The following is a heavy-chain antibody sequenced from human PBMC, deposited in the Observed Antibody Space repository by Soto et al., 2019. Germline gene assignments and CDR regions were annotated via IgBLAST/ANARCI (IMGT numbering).Heavy chain of an antibody. V-gene: IGHV3-23*01. J-gene: IGHJ4*02. Sequence: GGSLSLSCAASGFTFSSLAMSLVRPAPGKGLEWVSAISGSGGSTYYADSVKGRFTISRDNSKNTLYLQMNSLRAEDTAVYYCAKDGTRAAAGTVPLDYWGQGTLVTVSS. CDR3: AKDGTRAAAGTVPLDY. D-gene: IGHD6-13*01. CDR1: GFTFSSLA. CDR2: ISGSGGST.